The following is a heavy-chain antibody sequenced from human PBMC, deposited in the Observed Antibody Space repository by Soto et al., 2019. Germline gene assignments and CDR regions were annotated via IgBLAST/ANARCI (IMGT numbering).Heavy chain of an antibody. CDR3: ASSSVAGKPLHLFDY. V-gene: IGHV4-31*03. CDR2: IYYSGST. CDR1: GGSISSGGYY. J-gene: IGHJ4*02. D-gene: IGHD6-19*01. Sequence: QVQLQESGPGLVKPSQTLSLTCTVSGGSISSGGYYWSWIRQHPGKGLEWIGYIYYSGSTYYNPSLKSRVTISVDTSKNQFSLKLSSLTAADPAVYYCASSSVAGKPLHLFDYWGQGTLVTVSS.